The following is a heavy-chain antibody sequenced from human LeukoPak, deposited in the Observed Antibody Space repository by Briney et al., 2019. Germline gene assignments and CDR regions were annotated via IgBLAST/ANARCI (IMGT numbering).Heavy chain of an antibody. D-gene: IGHD1-26*01. J-gene: IGHJ4*02. Sequence: ETLSLTCTVSGGSISSYYWSWVRQAPGKGLEWVANIKEDGSEKYYVDSVKGRFTISRDNAKNSLYLQMNSLRAEDTAVYYCAKWGPFEYWGQGTLVTVSS. V-gene: IGHV3-7*02. CDR2: IKEDGSEK. CDR3: AKWGPFEY. CDR1: GGSISSYY.